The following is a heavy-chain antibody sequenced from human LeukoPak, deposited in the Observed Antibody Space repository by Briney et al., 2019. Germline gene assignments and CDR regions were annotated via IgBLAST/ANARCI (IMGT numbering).Heavy chain of an antibody. D-gene: IGHD6-13*01. V-gene: IGHV3-21*01. CDR2: ISSSSSYI. J-gene: IGHJ4*02. CDR1: GFTFSSYS. CDR3: ASRAAAGIH. Sequence: GGSLRLSCAASGFTFSSYSMNWVRQAPGKGLEWVSSISSSSSYIYYADLVKGRFTISRDNAKNSLYLQMNSLRAEDTAVYYCASRAAAGIHWGQGTLVTVSS.